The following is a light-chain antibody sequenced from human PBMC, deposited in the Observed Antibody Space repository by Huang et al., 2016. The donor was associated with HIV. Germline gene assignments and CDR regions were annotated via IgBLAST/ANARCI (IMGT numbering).Light chain of an antibody. CDR2: AAS. CDR1: QGISSY. J-gene: IGKJ4*01. CDR3: QQLNSYPLT. Sequence: IQLTQSPSSLSASVGDRVTITCRASQGISSYLAWYQQNPGKAPNLLIYAASTLQSGVPSRFSGSGSGTDFTLTSSSLQPEDFATYYCQQLNSYPLTFGGGTKVETK. V-gene: IGKV1-9*01.